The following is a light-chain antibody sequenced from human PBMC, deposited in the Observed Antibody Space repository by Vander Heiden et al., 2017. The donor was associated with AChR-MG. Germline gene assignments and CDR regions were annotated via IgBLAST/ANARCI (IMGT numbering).Light chain of an antibody. CDR1: SSNIGSNT. CDR3: AAWDDSPNGWV. V-gene: IGLV1-44*01. J-gene: IGLJ3*02. CDR2: SNN. Sequence: QSVLPPPPSASGTPGQRVTISCSGSSSNIGSNTVSWYQQLPRTAPKLLIYSNNKRPSGVPDGFSGSKSGTSAALAISGLQSEDEADYYCAAWDDSPNGWVFGGGTKLTGL.